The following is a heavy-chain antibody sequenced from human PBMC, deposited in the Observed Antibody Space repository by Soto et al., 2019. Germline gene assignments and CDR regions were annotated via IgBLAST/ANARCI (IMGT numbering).Heavy chain of an antibody. CDR3: ARDQRITSRRGRDRSDY. V-gene: IGHV1-69*08. Sequence: QVQLVQSGAEVKKPGSSVKVSCKASGGTFSSYTISWVRQAPGQGLEWMGRIIPILGIANSAQKFQGRVTITADKSTSTAYMELSSLRSEDTAGYYCARDQRITSRRGRDRSDYWGQGTLVTVSS. CDR2: IIPILGIA. CDR1: GGTFSSYT. J-gene: IGHJ4*02. D-gene: IGHD3-16*02.